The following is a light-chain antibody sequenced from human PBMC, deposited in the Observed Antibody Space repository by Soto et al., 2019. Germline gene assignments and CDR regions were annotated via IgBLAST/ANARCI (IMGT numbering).Light chain of an antibody. CDR2: EGH. CDR1: SGFVGSFSL. Sequence: QSALAQPASVSGSPGQSITISCTGTSGFVGSFSLVSWYQQHPGKAPKVMISEGHRRPSGVPDRFSGSTSVNSASLTISGLQADDEADYYCCLYAGSNKVFGGGTKVTVL. CDR3: CLYAGSNKV. V-gene: IGLV2-23*01. J-gene: IGLJ2*01.